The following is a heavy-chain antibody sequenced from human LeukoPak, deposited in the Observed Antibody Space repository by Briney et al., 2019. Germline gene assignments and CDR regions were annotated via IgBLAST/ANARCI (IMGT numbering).Heavy chain of an antibody. V-gene: IGHV4-39*07. CDR1: GGSISSSSYY. Sequence: SETLSPTCTVSGGSISSSSYYWGWIRQPPRKGLERIGSIYYSGSTYYNPSLKSRVTISVDTSKNQFSLKLSSVTAADTAVYYCARETKDYYDSSGYYVPHYFDYWGQGTLVTVSS. J-gene: IGHJ4*02. CDR2: IYYSGST. CDR3: ARETKDYYDSSGYYVPHYFDY. D-gene: IGHD3-22*01.